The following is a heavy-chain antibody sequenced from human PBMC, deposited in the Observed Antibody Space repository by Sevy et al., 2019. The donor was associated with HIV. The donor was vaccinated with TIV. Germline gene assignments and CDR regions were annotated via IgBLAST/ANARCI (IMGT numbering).Heavy chain of an antibody. V-gene: IGHV1-24*01. D-gene: IGHD3-22*01. CDR2: FDPEDGKR. CDR1: GYTLTELS. CDR3: ATTKDYYDSSGYPFDY. J-gene: IGHJ4*02. Sequence: ASVKVSCKVSGYTLTELSMHWVRQAPGKGLDWVGTFDPEDGKRIYAQKFKGRLTMTEDTSTETAYMELNSLRSDDTAVYYCATTKDYYDSSGYPFDYWGQGTQVTVSS.